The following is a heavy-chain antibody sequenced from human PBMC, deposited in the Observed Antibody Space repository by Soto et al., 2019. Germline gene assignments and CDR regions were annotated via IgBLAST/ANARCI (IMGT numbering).Heavy chain of an antibody. V-gene: IGHV3-53*01. CDR3: ARAREQEYSSAIFFDI. D-gene: IGHD5-18*01. CDR1: GLTVSSSY. J-gene: IGHJ4*02. CDR2: IYSAGST. Sequence: QSWGSLRLSCAASGLTVSSSYMSWVRQAPGKGLQWVSVIYSAGSTYYANSVKGRFTISRDISTNMVYLQMSSLTDEDTAVYYCARAREQEYSSAIFFDIWGQGALVTVAS.